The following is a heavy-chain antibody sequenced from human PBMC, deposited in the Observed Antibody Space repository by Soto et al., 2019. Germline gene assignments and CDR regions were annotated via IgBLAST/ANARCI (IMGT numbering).Heavy chain of an antibody. CDR2: IIHIFGTA. D-gene: IGHD6-13*01. Sequence: SVKVSCKASGGTFSSYAISWVRQAPGQGLQWMGGIIHIFGTANYAQKFQGRVTITADESTSTAYMELSSLRSEDTAVYYCARGYRGYSSSWYRFDPWGKGTLVTVSS. CDR3: ARGYRGYSSSWYRFDP. V-gene: IGHV1-69*13. CDR1: GGTFSSYA. J-gene: IGHJ5*02.